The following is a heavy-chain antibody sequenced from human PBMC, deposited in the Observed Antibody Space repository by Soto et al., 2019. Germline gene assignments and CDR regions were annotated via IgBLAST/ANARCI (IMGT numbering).Heavy chain of an antibody. CDR3: AAAAGQLSWFDP. D-gene: IGHD6-13*01. V-gene: IGHV4-31*03. CDR1: GGSISNGDYY. CDR2: IYYSGST. Sequence: SETLSLTCTVSGGSISNGDYYWTWIRQHPGKGLEWIGYIYYSGSTYYNPSLKSRVSISIDTSQNQFSLRLSSVTAADTALYYCAAAAGQLSWFDPWGQGTRVTVSS. J-gene: IGHJ5*02.